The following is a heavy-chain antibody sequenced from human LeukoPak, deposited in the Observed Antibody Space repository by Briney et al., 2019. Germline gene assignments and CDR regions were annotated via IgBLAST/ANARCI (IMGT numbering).Heavy chain of an antibody. CDR1: GYTFTGYY. CDR2: INPNSGGT. J-gene: IGHJ4*02. Sequence: ASVTVSCTASGYTFTGYYMHWVRQAPGQGLEWMGWINPNSGGTNYAQKFQGRVTMTRDTSISTAYMELSRLRSDDTAVYYCARTDYYDSSGPPDYWGQGTLVTVSS. V-gene: IGHV1-2*02. CDR3: ARTDYYDSSGPPDY. D-gene: IGHD3-22*01.